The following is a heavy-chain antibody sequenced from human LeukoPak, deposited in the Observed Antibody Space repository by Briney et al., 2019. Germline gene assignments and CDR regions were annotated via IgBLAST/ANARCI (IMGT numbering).Heavy chain of an antibody. CDR2: TYYTGST. CDR1: GGSISSSSYY. CDR3: ARGKGEEREMATIPFDY. V-gene: IGHV4-39*07. D-gene: IGHD5-24*01. J-gene: IGHJ4*01. Sequence: SETLSLTCTVSGGSISSSSYYWGWIRHPPGKGLDWIGRTYYTGSTYYNPSLKSRVTISVYTSKSQFSLKLSSVTAADTAVYYCARGKGEEREMATIPFDYWGQGTLVTVSS.